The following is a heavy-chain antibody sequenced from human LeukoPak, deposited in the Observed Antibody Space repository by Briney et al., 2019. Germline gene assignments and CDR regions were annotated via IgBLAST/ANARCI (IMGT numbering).Heavy chain of an antibody. CDR2: IKQDGSDK. CDR1: GFTFSNYW. CDR3: ARALGIDSFDY. Sequence: GGSLRLSCAASGFTFSNYWMSWVRQAPGKGLEWVANIKQDGSDKYYMDSVKGRFTISRDNANNSLYLQMSSLRVEDTAIYYGARALGIDSFDYWAQEPLVTVSS. D-gene: IGHD7-27*01. V-gene: IGHV3-7*01. J-gene: IGHJ4*02.